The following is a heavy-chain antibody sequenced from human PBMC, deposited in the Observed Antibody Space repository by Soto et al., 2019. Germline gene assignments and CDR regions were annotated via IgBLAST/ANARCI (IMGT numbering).Heavy chain of an antibody. D-gene: IGHD3-10*01. V-gene: IGHV3-9*01. Sequence: PGGSLRLSCAASGFTFDDYAMHWVRQAPGKGLEWVSGISWDSGSIGYADSVKGRFSISRDNSKNIMYLQMDSVRAEDAAIYYCAKASGESYPGSRVFDYWGQGTRVTVSS. J-gene: IGHJ4*02. CDR1: GFTFDDYA. CDR3: AKASGESYPGSRVFDY. CDR2: ISWDSGSI.